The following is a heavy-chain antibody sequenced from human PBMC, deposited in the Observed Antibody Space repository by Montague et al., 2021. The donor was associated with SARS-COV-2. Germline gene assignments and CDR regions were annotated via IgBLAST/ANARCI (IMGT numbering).Heavy chain of an antibody. D-gene: IGHD3-22*01. J-gene: IGHJ3*02. Sequence: SETLSLTCAVSGGSFSGYYWSWIRQPPGKGLEWIGDINHSGSINYNPSLKSRVTISVDTSKNQFSLKLSSVTAADTAVYYCARVPDYYDSSGYYFDAFDIWGQGTMVTVSS. CDR3: ARVPDYYDSSGYYFDAFDI. V-gene: IGHV4-34*01. CDR1: GGSFSGYY. CDR2: INHSGSI.